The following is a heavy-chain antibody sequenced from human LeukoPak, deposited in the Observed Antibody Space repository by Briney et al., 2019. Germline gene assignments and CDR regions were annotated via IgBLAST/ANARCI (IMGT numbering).Heavy chain of an antibody. CDR1: GYNFGSYG. V-gene: IGHV1-18*01. D-gene: IGHD3-10*01. CDR2: ISAYNGNT. Sequence: ASVKVSCKASGYNFGSYGISWVRQAPGQGLEWMGWISAYNGNTNYAQKVQGRVTMTTDTSTNTAYMELRSLRRDDTAVYYCARDLGDTPGSYGDFWGQGTLVTVSS. CDR3: ARDLGDTPGSYGDF. J-gene: IGHJ4*02.